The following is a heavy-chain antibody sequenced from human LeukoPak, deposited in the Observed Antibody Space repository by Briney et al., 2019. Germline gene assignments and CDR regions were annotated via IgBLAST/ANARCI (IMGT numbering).Heavy chain of an antibody. CDR1: GFTFSSYA. D-gene: IGHD3-9*01. V-gene: IGHV3-23*01. Sequence: GQTLSLSCAASGFTFSSYAMNWVRQAQGQGMERVSAISSSGGSTYYEDSLKGRFIISRDNTTNMLYLQMNSLRAEDTAVYYGAKGGGDYDILTGYDNYDWFDPWGQGTLVTVSS. J-gene: IGHJ5*02. CDR2: ISSSGGST. CDR3: AKGGGDYDILTGYDNYDWFDP.